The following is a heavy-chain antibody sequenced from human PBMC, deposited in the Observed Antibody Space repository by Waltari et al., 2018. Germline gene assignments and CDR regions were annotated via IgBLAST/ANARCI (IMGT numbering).Heavy chain of an antibody. Sequence: VQLVESGWGLVRPGGSLRLSCTASGFTFNPYWMHWVRQAPGKGLVWVARINSEGSLISYAASVKGRFTISRDNAKNTLYLQMNSLRAEDTAVYYCARGGGSLDYWGQGTQVTVSS. D-gene: IGHD3-10*01. V-gene: IGHV3-74*01. CDR3: ARGGGSLDY. CDR1: GFTFNPYW. CDR2: INSEGSLI. J-gene: IGHJ4*02.